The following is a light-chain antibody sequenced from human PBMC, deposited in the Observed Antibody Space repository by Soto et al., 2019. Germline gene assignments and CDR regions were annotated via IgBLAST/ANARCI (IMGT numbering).Light chain of an antibody. CDR3: QSYDNSLSVYV. V-gene: IGLV1-40*01. CDR2: GNS. CDR1: SSNIGAHYD. Sequence: QSVLTQPPSVSGAPGQRVTISCTVSSSNIGAHYDVHWYQQLPGTAPKLLIYGNSNRPSGVPDRFSGSKSGTSASLAITGLQAEDEADYYCQSYDNSLSVYVFGTGTKATVL. J-gene: IGLJ1*01.